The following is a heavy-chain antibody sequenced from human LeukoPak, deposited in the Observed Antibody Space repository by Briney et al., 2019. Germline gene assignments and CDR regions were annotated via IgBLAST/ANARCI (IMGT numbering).Heavy chain of an antibody. J-gene: IGHJ4*02. CDR3: ARSTAMVGIDY. V-gene: IGHV1-69*06. Sequence: SVKVSCKASGGTFSSYAISWVRQAPGQGLEWMGGIIPIFGTANYAQKFQGRVTITADKSTCTAYMELSSLRSEDTAVYYCARSTAMVGIDYWGQGTLVTVSS. CDR2: IIPIFGTA. D-gene: IGHD5-18*01. CDR1: GGTFSSYA.